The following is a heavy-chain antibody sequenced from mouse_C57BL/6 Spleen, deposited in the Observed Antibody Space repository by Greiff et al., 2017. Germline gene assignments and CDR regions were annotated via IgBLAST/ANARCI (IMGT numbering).Heavy chain of an antibody. CDR2: IHPNSGST. CDR3: ARDDYDLYYAMDY. Sequence: QVQLKQPGAELVKPGASVKLSCKASGYTFTSYWMHWVKQRPGQGLEWIGMIHPNSGSTNYNEKFKSKATLTVDKSSSTAYMQLSSLTSEDSAVXYCARDDYDLYYAMDYWGQGTSVTVSS. CDR1: GYTFTSYW. D-gene: IGHD2-4*01. J-gene: IGHJ4*01. V-gene: IGHV1-64*01.